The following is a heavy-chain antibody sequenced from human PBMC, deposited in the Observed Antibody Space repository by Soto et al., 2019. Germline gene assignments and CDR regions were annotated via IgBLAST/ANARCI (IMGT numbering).Heavy chain of an antibody. CDR3: SKGLRRLLRTQYYYGLDV. J-gene: IGHJ6*02. D-gene: IGHD3-16*01. CDR1: GFTFSPYA. CDR2: ISGSGGNT. Sequence: PGGSLRLSCAASGFTFSPYAMTWVRQAPGKGLEWVSSISGSGGNTNYADSVKGRFTVSRDNSKRTLSLQMNSLTEEDTAIYYWSKGLRRLLRTQYYYGLDVWGRGTTVTVSS. V-gene: IGHV3-23*01.